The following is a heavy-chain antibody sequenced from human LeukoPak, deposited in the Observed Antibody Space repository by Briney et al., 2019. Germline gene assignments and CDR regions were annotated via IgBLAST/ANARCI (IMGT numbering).Heavy chain of an antibody. CDR1: GFTFSNFA. CDR2: ILYDGSNE. Sequence: GGSLRLSCAASGFTFSNFAMYWVRQAPGKGLEWVASILYDGSNENYADSVKGRFTISRDNSKNTLYLQMDSLRAEDRAVYYCARDHLWFGDGSPFDYWGRGTLVTVS. V-gene: IGHV3-30*04. J-gene: IGHJ4*02. CDR3: ARDHLWFGDGSPFDY. D-gene: IGHD3-10*01.